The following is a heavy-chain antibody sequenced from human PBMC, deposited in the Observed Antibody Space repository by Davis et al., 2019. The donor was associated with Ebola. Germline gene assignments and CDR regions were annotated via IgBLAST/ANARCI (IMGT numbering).Heavy chain of an antibody. V-gene: IGHV3-23*01. D-gene: IGHD1-1*01. CDR3: ARDRWYNLGYYYYGMDV. CDR1: GFTFTNYA. CDR2: ISGSGGSI. Sequence: GESLKISCAASGFTFTNYALSWVRQAPGKGLELVSTISGSGGSIYHADSVKGRFTISRDTSKNTLYLQMNSLRAEDTAVYFCARDRWYNLGYYYYGMDVWGQGTTVTVSS. J-gene: IGHJ6*02.